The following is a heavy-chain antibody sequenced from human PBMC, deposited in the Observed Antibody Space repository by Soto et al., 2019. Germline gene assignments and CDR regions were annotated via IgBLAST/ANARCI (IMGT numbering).Heavy chain of an antibody. CDR3: ARVRDWFAP. CDR1: GLSFSGYY. J-gene: IGHJ5*02. Sequence: QVQLQQWGAGLLKPSETLSLTCAVYGLSFSGYYWNWIRQPPGQGLEWIGEIYHSGYTNYNPSLKSRVTISVDTSKNQFSLRLTSVTAADPAVYYCARVRDWFAPWGQGTLVTVSS. V-gene: IGHV4-34*01. D-gene: IGHD3-3*01. CDR2: IYHSGYT.